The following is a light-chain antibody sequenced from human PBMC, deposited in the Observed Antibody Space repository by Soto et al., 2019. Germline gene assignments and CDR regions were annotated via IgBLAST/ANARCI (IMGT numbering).Light chain of an antibody. Sequence: DIQMTQSPSSLSASVGDRVTITCQASQDISNYLNWYQQKPGKAPKLLIYDASNLETGVPSRFSGGGSWTDFTLTISSLQPDDIATYYCQQYDNLPSFGQGTKLEIK. CDR3: QQYDNLPS. CDR1: QDISNY. V-gene: IGKV1-33*01. CDR2: DAS. J-gene: IGKJ2*01.